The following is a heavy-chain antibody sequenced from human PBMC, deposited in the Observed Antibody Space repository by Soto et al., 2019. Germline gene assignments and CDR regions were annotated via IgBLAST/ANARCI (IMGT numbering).Heavy chain of an antibody. CDR2: INESGST. J-gene: IGHJ4*02. CDR1: GQSFSGHS. V-gene: IGHV4-34*01. Sequence: QVQLQQWGAGLVKPSETLSLSCAVYGQSFSGHSWAWIRQPPGKGLEWIGEINESGSTYYNPSLTRRVNISTDTSKNQFSLKLSSVSAADTAAYFCARGSGIVALPGELEDVNYDYWGQGTLVNVSS. D-gene: IGHD1-1*01. CDR3: ARGSGIVALPGELEDVNYDY.